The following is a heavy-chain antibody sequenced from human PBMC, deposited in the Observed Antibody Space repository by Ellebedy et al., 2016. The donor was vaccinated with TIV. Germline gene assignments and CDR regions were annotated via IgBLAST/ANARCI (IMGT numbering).Heavy chain of an antibody. CDR1: GFTFSSYA. Sequence: GESLKISCAASGFTFSSYAMSWVRQAPGKGLEWVSAISGSDGSTYYADSVKGRFTISRDNSKITLYLQMNSLRAEDTAVYYCAKDSPVLTAWGQGTLVTVSS. J-gene: IGHJ4*02. V-gene: IGHV3-23*01. D-gene: IGHD1-14*01. CDR2: ISGSDGST. CDR3: AKDSPVLTA.